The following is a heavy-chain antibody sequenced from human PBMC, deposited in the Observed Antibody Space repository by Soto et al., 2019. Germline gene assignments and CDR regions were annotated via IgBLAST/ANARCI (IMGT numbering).Heavy chain of an antibody. CDR3: ARGSRGLAAAGIRNYYYYYMDV. J-gene: IGHJ6*03. CDR2: INPNSGGT. CDR1: GYTFTGYY. Sequence: ASVKVSCKASGYTFTGYYMHWVRQAPGQGLEGMGWINPNSGGTNYAQKFQGWVTMTRDTSISTAYMELSRLRSDDTAVYYCARGSRGLAAAGIRNYYYYYMDVWGKGTTVTVSS. D-gene: IGHD6-13*01. V-gene: IGHV1-2*04.